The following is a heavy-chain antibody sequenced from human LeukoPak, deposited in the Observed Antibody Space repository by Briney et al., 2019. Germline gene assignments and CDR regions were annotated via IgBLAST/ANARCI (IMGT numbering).Heavy chain of an antibody. V-gene: IGHV3-7*01. CDR3: ARVMYSSGWSFDY. CDR2: IKQDGSEK. J-gene: IGHJ4*02. D-gene: IGHD6-19*01. CDR1: GFTFSTYR. Sequence: GGSLRLSCAASGFTFSTYRMSWVRQAPGKGLEWVANIKQDGSEKHYVDSVKGRFTISRDNAKSSLYLQMNSLRAEDTAVYYCARVMYSSGWSFDYWGQGTLVTVSS.